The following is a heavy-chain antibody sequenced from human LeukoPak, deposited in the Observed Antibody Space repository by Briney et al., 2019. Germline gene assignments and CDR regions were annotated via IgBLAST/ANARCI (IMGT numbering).Heavy chain of an antibody. V-gene: IGHV3-23*01. CDR2: ISNNGGYT. J-gene: IGHJ4*02. D-gene: IGHD4-11*01. CDR3: AKYSNYPRFDY. CDR1: GFTFSSSA. Sequence: GGSLRLSCAASGFTFSSSAMSWVRQAPGKGLEWVSAISNNGGYTYYADSVQGRFTISRDNSKNTLYLQMNSLRAEDTAVYYCAKYSNYPRFDYWGQGTLVTVSS.